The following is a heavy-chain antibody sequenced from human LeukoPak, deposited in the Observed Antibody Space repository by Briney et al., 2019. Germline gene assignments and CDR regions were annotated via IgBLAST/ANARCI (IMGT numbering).Heavy chain of an antibody. V-gene: IGHV1-46*01. Sequence: ASVKVSCKASGYTFTSYYMHWVRQAPGQVLEWMGIINPNGGSTSYAQKFQGRVTMTRDTSTSTVYMELSSLRSEDTAVYYCARDSKTNGVLFLGNYYYGMDVWGQGTTVTVSS. D-gene: IGHD2-8*01. CDR3: ARDSKTNGVLFLGNYYYGMDV. CDR1: GYTFTSYY. J-gene: IGHJ6*02. CDR2: INPNGGST.